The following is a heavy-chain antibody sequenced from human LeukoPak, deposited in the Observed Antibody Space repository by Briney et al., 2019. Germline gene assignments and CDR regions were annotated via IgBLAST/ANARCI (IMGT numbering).Heavy chain of an antibody. CDR3: ARREYSYGDFDY. D-gene: IGHD5-18*01. J-gene: IGHJ4*02. CDR1: GGSISSGGYY. Sequence: PSQTLSLTCTVSGGSISSGGYYWSWIRQHPGKGLEWIGYIYYSGSTYYNPSLKSRVTISVDTSKNQFSLKLSSVTAADTAVYYCARREYSYGDFDYRAREPWSPSPQ. CDR2: IYYSGST. V-gene: IGHV4-31*03.